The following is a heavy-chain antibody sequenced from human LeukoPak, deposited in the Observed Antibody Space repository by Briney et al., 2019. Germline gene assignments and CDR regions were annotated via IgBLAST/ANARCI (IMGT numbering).Heavy chain of an antibody. CDR1: GGSISSSNYY. J-gene: IGHJ4*02. CDR3: ASLRTGDFDY. Sequence: PPETLSLTCTVSGGSISSSNYYWGWIRQPPGKGLEWIGNIYYSGSTYYNPSFKSRLTISVDTSKNQFSLKLSSVTAADTAVYYCASLRTGDFDYWGQGALVTVSS. V-gene: IGHV4-39*01. CDR2: IYYSGST. D-gene: IGHD3-10*01.